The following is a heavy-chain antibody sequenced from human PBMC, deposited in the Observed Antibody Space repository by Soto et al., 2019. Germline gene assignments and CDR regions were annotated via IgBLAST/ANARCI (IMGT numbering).Heavy chain of an antibody. J-gene: IGHJ5*02. CDR3: ARAFTYCTNCVCYKGSGDPINWFDP. Sequence: QVQLQESGPGLLKPSQTLSLTCTVSGGSISSGGYYWSWIRQHPGKGLEWIGYIYYSGGTYYNPSLKSRVTISVDTSKNQFSLKLSYVTTADTAVYYCARAFTYCTNCVCYKGSGDPINWFDPWGQGTLVTVSS. CDR2: IYYSGGT. D-gene: IGHD2-8*01. V-gene: IGHV4-31*03. CDR1: GGSISSGGYY.